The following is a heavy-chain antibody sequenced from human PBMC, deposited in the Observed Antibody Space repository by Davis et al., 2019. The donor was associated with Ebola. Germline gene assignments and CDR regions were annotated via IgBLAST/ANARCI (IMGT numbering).Heavy chain of an antibody. D-gene: IGHD1-14*01. Sequence: PSETLSLTCAVSGGSLSGYYWSWIRQSPGKGLEWIGEINQYGNTNYNPSLKSRVTMSVDTSTNQFSLKLRSVTPADTTTYFCATNTTSKGFDIWGQGTMVTVSS. V-gene: IGHV4-34*01. CDR1: GGSLSGYY. CDR3: ATNTTSKGFDI. J-gene: IGHJ3*02. CDR2: INQYGNT.